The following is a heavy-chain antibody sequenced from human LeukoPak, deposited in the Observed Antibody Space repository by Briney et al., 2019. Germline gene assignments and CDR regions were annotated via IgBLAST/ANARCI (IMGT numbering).Heavy chain of an antibody. D-gene: IGHD2-2*01. CDR3: AKRSGTSYYFDY. J-gene: IGHJ4*02. CDR2: ISGSGVST. V-gene: IGHV3-23*01. CDR1: GFTFSNYA. Sequence: GGSLRLSCAASGFTFSNYAMRWVRQAPGRGLEWVSSISGSGVSTYYADSVKGRFTISRDNSKNTLNLQMDSLRVGDTAVYYCAKRSGTSYYFDYWGQGTLVTVS.